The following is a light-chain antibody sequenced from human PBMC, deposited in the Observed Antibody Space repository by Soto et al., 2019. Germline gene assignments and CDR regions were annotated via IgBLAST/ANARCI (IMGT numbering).Light chain of an antibody. CDR1: QGIGTY. CDR3: QQVNSYPQT. Sequence: DIQMTQSPSTLSGSVGDRVTISCRASQGIGTYLAWYQQKPGKAPKLLIYAAFTLHSGVPARFSGSRSGTDFTPTISSLQPEDFATYYCQQVNSYPQTFGQGTRLEI. V-gene: IGKV1-9*01. CDR2: AAF. J-gene: IGKJ5*01.